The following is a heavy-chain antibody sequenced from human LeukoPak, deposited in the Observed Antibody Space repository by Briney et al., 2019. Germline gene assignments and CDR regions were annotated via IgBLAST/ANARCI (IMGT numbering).Heavy chain of an antibody. D-gene: IGHD4-17*01. CDR3: ARVGYGDYDFDY. J-gene: IGHJ4*02. Sequence: SETLSLTCAVYGGSFSGYYWSWIRQPPGKGLEWIGYIYYSGSTNYNPSLKSRVTISVDTSKNQFSLKLSSVTAADTAVYYCARVGYGDYDFDYWGQGTLVTVSS. CDR2: IYYSGST. V-gene: IGHV4-59*01. CDR1: GGSFSGYY.